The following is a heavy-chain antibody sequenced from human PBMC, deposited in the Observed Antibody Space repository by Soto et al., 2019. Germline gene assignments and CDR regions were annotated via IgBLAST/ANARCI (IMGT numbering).Heavy chain of an antibody. CDR2: IFSNDEK. Sequence: SGPTLVNPTETLTLTCTVSGFSLSNARMGVSWIRQPPGKALEWLAHIFSNDEKSYSLSLKNRLTITKDTSKSQVVLTMTNMEPVDTATYYCAHLNTRGYYFDYWGQGALVTVSS. J-gene: IGHJ4*02. CDR3: AHLNTRGYYFDY. V-gene: IGHV2-26*01. CDR1: GFSLSNARMG.